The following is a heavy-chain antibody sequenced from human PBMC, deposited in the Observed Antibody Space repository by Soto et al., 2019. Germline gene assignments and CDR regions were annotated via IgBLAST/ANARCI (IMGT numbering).Heavy chain of an antibody. CDR3: GRVATVTTHGAFDI. J-gene: IGHJ3*02. CDR1: GYTFTGYY. Sequence: ASVKVSCKASGYTFTGYYMHWVRQAPGQGLEWMGWINPNSGGTNYAQKFQGWVTMTRDTSISTAYMELSRLRSDDTAVYYCGRVATVTTHGAFDIWGQGTTVTVSS. D-gene: IGHD4-17*01. V-gene: IGHV1-2*04. CDR2: INPNSGGT.